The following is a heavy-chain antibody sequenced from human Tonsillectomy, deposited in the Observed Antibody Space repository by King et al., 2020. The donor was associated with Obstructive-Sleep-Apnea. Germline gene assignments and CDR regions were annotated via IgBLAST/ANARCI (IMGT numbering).Heavy chain of an antibody. V-gene: IGHV4-39*07. CDR1: GGSISSSSYY. Sequence: QLQESGPGLVKPSETLSLTCTVSGGSISSSSYYWGWIRQPPGKGLEWIGSIYYSGSTYYNPSLKSRVTISLDTSKNQFSLKLTSVTAADTAVYYCAGEGAGYYDEKPFDPWGQGTLVTVSS. D-gene: IGHD1-26*01. CDR3: AGEGAGYYDEKPFDP. CDR2: IYYSGST. J-gene: IGHJ5*02.